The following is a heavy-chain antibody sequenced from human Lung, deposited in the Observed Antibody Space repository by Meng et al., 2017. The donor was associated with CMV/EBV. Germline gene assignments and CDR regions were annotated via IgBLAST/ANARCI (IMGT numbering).Heavy chain of an antibody. CDR2: IYYDGST. J-gene: IGHJ6*02. CDR1: DDSISSSSYY. CDR3: AREVQDYYGSGAYYNPYYYYGMDV. V-gene: IGHV4-39*07. Sequence: LXXTVSDDSISSSSYYWGWMRQPPGKGLEWIGSIYYDGSTNYNPSLTSRVTISVEKSKNQFFLRLSSVTAADTAVYFCAREVQDYYGSGAYYNPYYYYGMDVWGQGTTVXVSS. D-gene: IGHD3-10*01.